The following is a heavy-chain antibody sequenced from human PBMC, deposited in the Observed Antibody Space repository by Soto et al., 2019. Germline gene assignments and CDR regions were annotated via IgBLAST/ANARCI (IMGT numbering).Heavy chain of an antibody. D-gene: IGHD3-10*01. Sequence: EVQLLESGGGLVQPGGSLRLSCAASGFTFSNYAMSWVRQAPGKGLEWLSSISDSGGTTYYADSVKGRLTISRDNSKNTLYLQLNSLRAEDTAVYYCAKTDRDMGDMIRGLIYGAPSNYWGQGTLVTVSS. CDR1: GFTFSNYA. V-gene: IGHV3-23*01. CDR2: ISDSGGTT. CDR3: AKTDRDMGDMIRGLIYGAPSNY. J-gene: IGHJ4*02.